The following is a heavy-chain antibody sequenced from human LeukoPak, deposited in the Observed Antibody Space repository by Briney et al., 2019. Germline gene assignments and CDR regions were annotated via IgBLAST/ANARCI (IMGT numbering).Heavy chain of an antibody. Sequence: SETLSLTCTVSGDSMSSSHYCWGWIRQPPGKGLEWIGSIYYSGSTYYNSSLKSRVTMSVDTSKKQFSLKLSSVTAADTAVYYCARHAVEAASRWFDPWGQGTLVTVSS. CDR3: ARHAVEAASRWFDP. V-gene: IGHV4-39*01. D-gene: IGHD1-1*01. CDR1: GDSMSSSHYC. J-gene: IGHJ5*02. CDR2: IYYSGST.